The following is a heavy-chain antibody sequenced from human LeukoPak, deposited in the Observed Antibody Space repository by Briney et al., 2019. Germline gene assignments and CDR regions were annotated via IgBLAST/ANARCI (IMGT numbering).Heavy chain of an antibody. D-gene: IGHD3-22*01. CDR1: DGSIRNYF. J-gene: IGHJ4*02. Sequence: SETLSLTCSVSDGSIRNYFWSWIRQPAGKGLEWIGRIYTSGSTDYNPSLRSRVTMSVDTSRNQFSLKLTSMTAADTAVYYCARESKSYDGSGFYHDYWGQGTLVAVSS. CDR3: ARESKSYDGSGFYHDY. V-gene: IGHV4-4*07. CDR2: IYTSGST.